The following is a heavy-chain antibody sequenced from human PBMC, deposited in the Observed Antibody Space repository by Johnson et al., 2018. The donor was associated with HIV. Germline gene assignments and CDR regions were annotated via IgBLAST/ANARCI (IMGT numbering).Heavy chain of an antibody. CDR2: ISYDGSNK. CDR3: ARLGPHDAFDI. D-gene: IGHD1-26*01. J-gene: IGHJ3*02. V-gene: IGHV3-30-3*01. Sequence: QVQLVESGGGLIQPGGSLRLSCAASGFTVSSNYMSWVRQAPGKGLEWVAVISYDGSNKYYADSVKGRFTISRDNSKNTLYLQMNSLRAEDTAVYYCARLGPHDAFDIWGQGTMVTVSS. CDR1: GFTVSSNY.